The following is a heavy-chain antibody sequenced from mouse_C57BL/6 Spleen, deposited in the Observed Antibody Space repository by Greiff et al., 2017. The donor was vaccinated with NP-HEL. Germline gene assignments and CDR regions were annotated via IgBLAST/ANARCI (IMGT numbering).Heavy chain of an antibody. D-gene: IGHD2-4*01. J-gene: IGHJ1*03. CDR2: IRNKANGYTT. CDR3: ARGDYDSWYFDV. V-gene: IGHV7-3*01. CDR1: GFTFTDYY. Sequence: EVKLMESGGGLVQPGGSLSLSCAASGFTFTDYYMSWVRQPPGKALEWLGFIRNKANGYTTEYSASVKGRFTISRDNSQSILYLQMNALRAEDSATYYCARGDYDSWYFDVWGTGTTVTVSS.